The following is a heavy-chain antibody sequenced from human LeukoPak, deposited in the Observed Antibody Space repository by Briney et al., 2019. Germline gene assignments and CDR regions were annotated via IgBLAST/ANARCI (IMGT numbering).Heavy chain of an antibody. V-gene: IGHV4-38-2*02. CDR2: IYHSGST. D-gene: IGHD5-24*01. CDR3: ARDIRSIYYFDY. CDR1: GYSISSGYY. J-gene: IGHJ4*02. Sequence: SETLSLTCTVSGYSISSGYYWGWIRQPPGKGLEWIGSIYHSGSTYYNPSLKSRVTISVDTSKNQFSLKLSSVTAADTAVYYCARDIRSIYYFDYWGQGTLVTVSS.